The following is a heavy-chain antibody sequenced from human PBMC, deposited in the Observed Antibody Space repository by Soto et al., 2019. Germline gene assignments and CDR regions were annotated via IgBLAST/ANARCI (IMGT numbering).Heavy chain of an antibody. V-gene: IGHV4-30-2*01. CDR2: MYHSGST. D-gene: IGHD2-2*01. CDR3: ARVPDY. CDR1: GGSISSGGYS. Sequence: SETLSLTCAVSGGSISSGGYSGSWIRQPPGKGLEWIGYMYHSGSTYYNPSLKGRVTISIDRSKNQFSLKLSSVTAADTAVYYCARVPDYWGQGILVTVSS. J-gene: IGHJ4*02.